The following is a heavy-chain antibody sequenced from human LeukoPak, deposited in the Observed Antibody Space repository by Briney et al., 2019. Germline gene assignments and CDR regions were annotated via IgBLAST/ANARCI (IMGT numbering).Heavy chain of an antibody. V-gene: IGHV3-30*02. Sequence: GGSLRLSCAASGFTFSSYGMHWVRQAPGKGLEWVAFIRYDGSNKYYADSVKGRFTISRGNSKNTLYLQMNSLRAEDTAVYYCAKDHLLYSSGLDAFDIWGQGTMVTVSS. CDR3: AKDHLLYSSGLDAFDI. D-gene: IGHD6-19*01. CDR1: GFTFSSYG. CDR2: IRYDGSNK. J-gene: IGHJ3*02.